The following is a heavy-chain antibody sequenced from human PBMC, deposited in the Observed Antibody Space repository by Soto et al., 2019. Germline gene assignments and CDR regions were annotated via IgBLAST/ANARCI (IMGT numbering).Heavy chain of an antibody. Sequence: ASVKVSCKASGYTFTSYYMHWVRQAPGQGLEWMGIINPSGGSTSYAQKFQGRVTMTRDTSTSTVYMELSSLRSEDTAVYYCARELKSAATHTIFDYWGQGTLVTVSS. D-gene: IGHD1-1*01. V-gene: IGHV1-46*01. CDR3: ARELKSAATHTIFDY. CDR2: INPSGGST. CDR1: GYTFTSYY. J-gene: IGHJ4*02.